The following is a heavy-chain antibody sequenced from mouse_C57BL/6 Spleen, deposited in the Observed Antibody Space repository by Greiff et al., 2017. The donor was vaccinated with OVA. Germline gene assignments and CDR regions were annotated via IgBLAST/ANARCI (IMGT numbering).Heavy chain of an antibody. Sequence: EVQLQESGAELVRPGASVKLSCKASGFNIKDDYMHWVKQRPEQGLEWIGWIDPEDGDTEYASKFKGKATITADKSSSTAYLQLSSLTSEETAVDYSISDYSGSFGGYWGQGTTLTVSS. J-gene: IGHJ2*01. D-gene: IGHD1-1*01. V-gene: IGHV14-4*01. CDR2: IDPEDGDT. CDR1: GFNIKDDY. CDR3: ISDYSGSFGGY.